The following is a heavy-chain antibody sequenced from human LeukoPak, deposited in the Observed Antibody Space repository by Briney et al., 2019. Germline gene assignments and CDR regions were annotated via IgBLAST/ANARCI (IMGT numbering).Heavy chain of an antibody. CDR2: IYYSGST. Sequence: SETLSLTCTVSGGSISSGDYYWSWIRQPPGKGLEWIGYIYYSGSTYYNPPLKSRVTISVDTSKNQFSLKLSSVTAADTAVYYCARGGYYDSSGYYPFDYWGQGTLVTVSS. J-gene: IGHJ4*02. CDR1: GGSISSGDYY. V-gene: IGHV4-30-4*01. D-gene: IGHD3-22*01. CDR3: ARGGYYDSSGYYPFDY.